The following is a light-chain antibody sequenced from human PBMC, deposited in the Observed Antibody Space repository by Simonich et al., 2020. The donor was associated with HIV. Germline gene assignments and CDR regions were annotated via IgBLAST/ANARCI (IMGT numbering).Light chain of an antibody. V-gene: IGKV4-1*01. CDR1: QSVLYSSNNKNY. CDR2: WAY. J-gene: IGKJ4*01. CDR3: QQYYSTPGLT. Sequence: DIVMTQSPDSLAVSLGERATINCKSSQSVLYSSNNKNYLAWYQQKPGQPPKLLIYWAYTRESGVPDRFSGSGSGTDFTLAISSLQAEDVAVYYCQQYYSTPGLTFGGGTKVEIK.